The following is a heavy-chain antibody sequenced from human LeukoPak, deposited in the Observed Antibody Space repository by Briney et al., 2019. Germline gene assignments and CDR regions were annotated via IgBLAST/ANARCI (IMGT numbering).Heavy chain of an antibody. CDR3: ARPYMVRGVIGAFDL. V-gene: IGHV4-39*01. CDR2: IYYSGST. CDR1: GGSISSSSYY. D-gene: IGHD3-10*01. J-gene: IGHJ3*01. Sequence: PSETLSLTCTVSGGSISSSSYYWGWIRQPPGKGLEWIGSIYYSGSTYYNPSLKSRVTISVDTSKNQFSLKLSSVTAADTAVYYCARPYMVRGVIGAFDLWGQGTMVTVSS.